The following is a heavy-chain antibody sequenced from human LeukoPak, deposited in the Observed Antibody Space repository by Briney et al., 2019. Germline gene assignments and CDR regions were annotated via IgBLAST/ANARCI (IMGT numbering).Heavy chain of an antibody. CDR2: IYYSGST. D-gene: IGHD6-19*01. CDR1: DRSISSYY. J-gene: IGHJ4*02. CDR3: ASARDFGWEGIWN. V-gene: IGHV4-59*08. Sequence: SETLSPTCTVSDRSISSYYRSWFRPHPGKGLESIGSIYYSGSTNYNPSLKSRVTISVDTSKNQFSLKLSSVTAADTAVYYCASARDFGWEGIWNWGQGTLVTVSS.